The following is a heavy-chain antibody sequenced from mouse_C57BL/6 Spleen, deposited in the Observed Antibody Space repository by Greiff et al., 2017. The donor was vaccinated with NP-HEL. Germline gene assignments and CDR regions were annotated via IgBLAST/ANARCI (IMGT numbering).Heavy chain of an antibody. CDR3: ARGTYSYWYFDV. Sequence: QVQLQQSGAELVKPGASVKMSCKASGYTFTSYWITWVKQRPGQGLEWIGDIYPGSGSTNYNEKFKSKATLTVDTSSSTAYMQLSSLTSEDSAVYYCARGTYSYWYFDVWGTGTTVTVSS. CDR1: GYTFTSYW. J-gene: IGHJ1*03. V-gene: IGHV1-55*01. CDR2: IYPGSGST. D-gene: IGHD2-12*01.